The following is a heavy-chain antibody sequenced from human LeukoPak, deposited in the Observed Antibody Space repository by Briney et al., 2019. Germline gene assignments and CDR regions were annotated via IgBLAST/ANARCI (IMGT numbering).Heavy chain of an antibody. CDR1: GFTFSSYA. D-gene: IGHD3-3*01. V-gene: IGHV3-23*01. CDR2: ISGSGGST. CDR3: AKDRDPYYDFWSGYYRGGHYFDY. Sequence: GGSLRLSCAASGFTFSSYAMSWVRQAPGKGLEWVSAISGSGGSTYYADSVKGRFTISRDNSKNTLYLQMNSLRAEDTAVYYCAKDRDPYYDFWSGYYRGGHYFDYWGQGTLVTVSS. J-gene: IGHJ4*02.